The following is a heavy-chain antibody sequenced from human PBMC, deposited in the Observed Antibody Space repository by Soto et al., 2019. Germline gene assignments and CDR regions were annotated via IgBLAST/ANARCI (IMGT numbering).Heavy chain of an antibody. V-gene: IGHV1-69*13. CDR1: GGTFSSYA. CDR3: AGNVDTATDRRDWFDP. D-gene: IGHD5-18*01. J-gene: IGHJ5*02. Sequence: GASVKVSCKASGGTFSSYAISWVRQAPGQGLEWMGGIIPIFGTANYAQKFQGRVTITADESTSTAYMELSSLRSEDTAVYYCAGNVDTATDRRDWFDPWGQGTLVTVSS. CDR2: IIPIFGTA.